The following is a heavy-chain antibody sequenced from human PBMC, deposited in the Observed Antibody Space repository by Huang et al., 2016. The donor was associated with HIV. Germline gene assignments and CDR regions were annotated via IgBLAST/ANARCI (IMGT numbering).Heavy chain of an antibody. CDR3: ASQHIGAAATWF. Sequence: QLQLQESGPGQVKPSETLSLTCTVSGDFISSTNYYWGWIRQSPGKGLEWVGSVYQSGSTNSYPSRKSRVTLSVDTSRNQFSLRLNSVTAADTAVYYCASQHIGAAATWFWGRGTQVAVSS. CDR1: GDFISSTNYY. V-gene: IGHV4-39*01. J-gene: IGHJ4*02. CDR2: VYQSGST. D-gene: IGHD6-13*01.